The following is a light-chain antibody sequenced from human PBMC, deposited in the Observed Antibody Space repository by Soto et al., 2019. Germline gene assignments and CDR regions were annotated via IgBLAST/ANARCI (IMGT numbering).Light chain of an antibody. CDR2: GAS. J-gene: IGKJ1*01. CDR3: QQYNNWPR. V-gene: IGKV3-15*01. Sequence: EIVMTQSPATLSVSPGERATLSCRASQSVSSNVAWYQQKPGQAPRLLIYGASTSATGIPARFSGSGSGTEFTLTISSLQSEDFAVYYWQQYNNWPRFGQGTKVEIK. CDR1: QSVSSN.